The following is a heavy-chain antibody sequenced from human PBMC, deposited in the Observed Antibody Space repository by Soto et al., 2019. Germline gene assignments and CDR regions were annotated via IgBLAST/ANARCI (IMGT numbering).Heavy chain of an antibody. Sequence: VGSLRLSCAASGFTFSSYAMHWVRQAPGKGLEWVAVISFDVTNKYYADSVKGRFTISRDNSKNTLYLQMNSLRAEDTAVYYCARDKSRDGRLDGMDVWGQGTTVTVSS. CDR2: ISFDVTNK. CDR1: GFTFSSYA. CDR3: ARDKSRDGRLDGMDV. J-gene: IGHJ6*02. V-gene: IGHV3-30-3*01. D-gene: IGHD5-12*01.